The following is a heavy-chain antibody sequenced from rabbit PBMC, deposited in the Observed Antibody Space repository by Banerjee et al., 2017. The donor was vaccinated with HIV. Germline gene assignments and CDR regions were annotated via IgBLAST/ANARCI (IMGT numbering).Heavy chain of an antibody. CDR1: GIDFTSYYY. CDR2: IYTSTNST. CDR3: AGDGYAGHGYPNL. J-gene: IGHJ4*01. V-gene: IGHV1S43*01. Sequence: QEQLEESGGDLVKPGGTLTLTCKASGIDFTSYYYMCWVRQAPGKGLELIACIYTSTNSTWYANWVNGRFTISSSTSLNSVDLKMTSLTAADTATYFCAGDGYAGHGYPNLWGPGTLVTVS. D-gene: IGHD6-1*01.